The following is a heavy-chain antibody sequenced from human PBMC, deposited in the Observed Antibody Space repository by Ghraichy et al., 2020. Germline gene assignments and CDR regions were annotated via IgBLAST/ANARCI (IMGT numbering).Heavy chain of an antibody. CDR2: ISGSGGST. D-gene: IGHD6-13*01. CDR1: GFTFSSYA. CDR3: AKELAAAGQKRGHVDP. J-gene: IGHJ5*02. Sequence: GGSLRLSCAASGFTFSSYAMSWVRQAPGKGLEWVSAISGSGGSTYYADSVKGRFTISRDNSKNTLYLQMNSLRAEDTAVYYCAKELAAAGQKRGHVDPWGQGTLVTVSS. V-gene: IGHV3-23*01.